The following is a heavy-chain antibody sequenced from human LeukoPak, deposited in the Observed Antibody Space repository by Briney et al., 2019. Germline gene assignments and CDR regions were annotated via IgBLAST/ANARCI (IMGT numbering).Heavy chain of an antibody. CDR1: GFTFSSYS. J-gene: IGHJ6*04. Sequence: GGSLRLSCAASGFTFSSYSMNWVRQAPGKGLEWVSSISSSSSYIYHADSVKGRLTISRDNAKNSLYLQLNSLRAEDTAVYYCAELGITMIGGVWGKGTTVTISS. CDR2: ISSSSSYI. V-gene: IGHV3-21*01. CDR3: AELGITMIGGV. D-gene: IGHD3-10*02.